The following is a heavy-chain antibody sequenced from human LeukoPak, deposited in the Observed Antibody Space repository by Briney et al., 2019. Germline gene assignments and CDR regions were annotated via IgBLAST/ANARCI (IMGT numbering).Heavy chain of an antibody. V-gene: IGHV4-38-2*01. CDR2: IYHSGST. Sequence: SETLSLTCAVSGYSISSGYYWGWIRQPPGKGLEWIGSIYHSGSTYYNPSLKSRVTISVDTSKNQFSLKLSSVTAADTAVYYCARTSSSWPNFDYWGQGTLVTVSS. D-gene: IGHD6-13*01. CDR3: ARTSSSWPNFDY. J-gene: IGHJ4*02. CDR1: GYSISSGYY.